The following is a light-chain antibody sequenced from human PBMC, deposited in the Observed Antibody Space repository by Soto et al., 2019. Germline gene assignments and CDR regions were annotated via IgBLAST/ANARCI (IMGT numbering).Light chain of an antibody. V-gene: IGLV2-8*01. CDR2: EVS. J-gene: IGLJ1*01. CDR1: SSDVGGYNY. CDR3: SSYAGSNNRV. Sequence: SVLTQPPSASGSPLQSVTISCTGTSSDVGGYNYVSWYQQHPGKAPKLMIYEVSKRPSGVPDRFSGSKSGNTASLTVSGLQAEDEADYYCSSYAGSNNRVFGTGTKVTVL.